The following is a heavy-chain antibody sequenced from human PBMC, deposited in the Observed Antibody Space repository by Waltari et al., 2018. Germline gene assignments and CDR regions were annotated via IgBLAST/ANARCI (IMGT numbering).Heavy chain of an antibody. J-gene: IGHJ4*02. V-gene: IGHV1-2*06. Sequence: QVQLVQSGAEVKKPGASVKVSCKASGYTFTGYYMHWVRQAPGQGLEWMGRINPNSGGTNYAQKFQGRVTMTRDTSISTAYMELSRLRSDDTAVYYCARDSGDGYNSRTFDYWGQGTLVTVSS. CDR1: GYTFTGYY. CDR3: ARDSGDGYNSRTFDY. CDR2: INPNSGGT. D-gene: IGHD5-12*01.